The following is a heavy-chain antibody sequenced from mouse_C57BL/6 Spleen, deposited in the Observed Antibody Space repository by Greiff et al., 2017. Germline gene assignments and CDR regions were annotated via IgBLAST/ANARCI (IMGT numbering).Heavy chain of an antibody. CDR3: ARYSRGSSSFYAMDY. CDR1: GYSFTGYY. CDR2: INPSTGGT. V-gene: IGHV1-42*01. Sequence: EVQLQESGPELVKPGASVKISCKASGYSFTGYYMNWVKQSPEKSLEWIGEINPSTGGTTYNQKFKAKATLTVDKSSSTAYMQLKSLTSEYSAVYYCARYSRGSSSFYAMDYWGQGTSVTVSS. J-gene: IGHJ4*01. D-gene: IGHD1-1*01.